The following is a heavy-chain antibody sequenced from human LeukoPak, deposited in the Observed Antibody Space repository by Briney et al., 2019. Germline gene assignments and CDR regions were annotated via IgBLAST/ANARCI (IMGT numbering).Heavy chain of an antibody. Sequence: GGSLRLSCAASGFTFDDYGMSWVRQAPGKGLEWVSGINWNGGSTGYGDSVKGRFTISRDNAKNSLYLQMNSLRAEDTALYHCARGRSPTTVTAFDYWGQGTLVTVSS. CDR3: ARGRSPTTVTAFDY. CDR1: GFTFDDYG. J-gene: IGHJ4*02. V-gene: IGHV3-20*01. CDR2: INWNGGST. D-gene: IGHD4-17*01.